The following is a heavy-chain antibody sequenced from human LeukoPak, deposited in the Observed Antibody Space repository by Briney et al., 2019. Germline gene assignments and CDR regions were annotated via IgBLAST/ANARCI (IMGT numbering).Heavy chain of an antibody. D-gene: IGHD7-27*01. CDR3: ARESWGPDGP. Sequence: GGSLRLSCAASGFIVSNNHMSWVRQAPGKGLEWVSLTYTDTSAYYADSVKGRFTISRDNSKNTLNLQMNSLRVEDTAVYYCARESWGPDGPWGQGTLVTVSS. V-gene: IGHV3-66*02. CDR2: TYTDTSA. CDR1: GFIVSNNH. J-gene: IGHJ5*02.